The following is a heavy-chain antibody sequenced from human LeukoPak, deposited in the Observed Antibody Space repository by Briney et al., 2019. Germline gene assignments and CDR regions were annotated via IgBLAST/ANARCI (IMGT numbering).Heavy chain of an antibody. CDR2: ISSSSSTI. D-gene: IGHD3-22*01. CDR1: GFTFSSYS. V-gene: IGHV3-48*04. Sequence: GGSLRLSCAASGFTFSSYSMNWVRQAPGKGLEWVSYISSSSSTIYYADSVKGRFTISRDNAKNSLYLQMNSLRAEDTAVYYCARRKPRVVEGAFDIWGQGTMVTVSS. CDR3: ARRKPRVVEGAFDI. J-gene: IGHJ3*02.